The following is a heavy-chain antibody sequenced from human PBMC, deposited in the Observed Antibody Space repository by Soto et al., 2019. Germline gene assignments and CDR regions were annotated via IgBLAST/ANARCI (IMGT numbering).Heavy chain of an antibody. CDR2: IDPSNSYT. CDR1: GYSVTSYW. J-gene: IGHJ6*02. CDR3: ARPGYYDSRGYYGMDV. V-gene: IGHV5-10-1*01. Sequence: GESLKISCKGSGYSVTSYWISWVRQIPGKGMEWMGTIDPSNSYTNYSPSFQGHVTISADKSISTAYLQWSSLKASDTAMYYCARPGYYDSRGYYGMDVWGQGTMVTVSS. D-gene: IGHD3-22*01.